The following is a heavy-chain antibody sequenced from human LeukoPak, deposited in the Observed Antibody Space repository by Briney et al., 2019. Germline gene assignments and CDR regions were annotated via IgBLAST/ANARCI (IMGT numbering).Heavy chain of an antibody. J-gene: IGHJ4*02. D-gene: IGHD3-9*01. Sequence: PGGSLRLSCAASGFTFSSYEMNWVRQAPGKGLEWVSYISSSGSTIYYADSVKGRFTISRDNAKNSLYLQMNSLRAEDTAVYYCARASPRYFDWLRCDYWGQGTLVTVSS. V-gene: IGHV3-48*03. CDR1: GFTFSSYE. CDR3: ARASPRYFDWLRCDY. CDR2: ISSSGSTI.